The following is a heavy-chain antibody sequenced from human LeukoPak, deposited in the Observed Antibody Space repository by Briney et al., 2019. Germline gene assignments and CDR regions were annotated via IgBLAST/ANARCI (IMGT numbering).Heavy chain of an antibody. CDR3: AKDGQAGYYGSGSYSWFDP. CDR2: ISISSNTI. Sequence: GGSLRLSCAASGFNFGSYWMTWVRQAPGKGLEWISYISISSNTIYYADSVKGRFTISRDNSKNTLYLQMSSLRAEDTAVYYCAKDGQAGYYGSGSYSWFDPWGQGTLVTVSS. J-gene: IGHJ5*02. V-gene: IGHV3-48*01. CDR1: GFNFGSYW. D-gene: IGHD3-10*01.